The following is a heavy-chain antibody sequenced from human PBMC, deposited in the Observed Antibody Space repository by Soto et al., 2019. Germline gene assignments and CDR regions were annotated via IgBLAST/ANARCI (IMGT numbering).Heavy chain of an antibody. CDR3: ARDTRIVGATEIDY. J-gene: IGHJ4*02. V-gene: IGHV3-21*01. D-gene: IGHD1-26*01. Sequence: PGGSLRLSCAASGFTFSSYSMNWVRQAPGKGLEWVSSISSSSSYIYYADSVKGRFTISRDNAKNSLYLQMNSLRAEDTAVYYCARDTRIVGATEIDYWGQGTLVTVSS. CDR1: GFTFSSYS. CDR2: ISSSSSYI.